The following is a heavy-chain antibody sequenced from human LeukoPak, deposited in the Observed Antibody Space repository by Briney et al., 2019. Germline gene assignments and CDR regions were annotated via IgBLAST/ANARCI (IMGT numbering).Heavy chain of an antibody. CDR2: IYYSGST. V-gene: IGHV4-39*07. CDR3: ATDSSIGGAYYYYYYMDV. J-gene: IGHJ6*03. CDR1: GGSISSSSYY. Sequence: SETLSLTCTVSGGSISSSSYYWGWIRQPPGKGLEWIGRIYYSGSTYYNPSLKSRVTISVDTSKNQFSLKLSSVTAADTAVYYCATDSSIGGAYYYYYYMDVWGKGTTVTVSS. D-gene: IGHD2-8*01.